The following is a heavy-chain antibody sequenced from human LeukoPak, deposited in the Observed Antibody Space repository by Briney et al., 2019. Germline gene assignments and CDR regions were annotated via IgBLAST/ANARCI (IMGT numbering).Heavy chain of an antibody. D-gene: IGHD2-2*01. CDR1: GFTFSSYA. CDR3: AKDAYASPSVRNY. V-gene: IGHV3-23*01. J-gene: IGHJ4*02. Sequence: GGSLRLSCEASGFTFSSYAMSWVRQAPGKGLEWVSLIDGSGDRTFYADSVKGRYTISRDNSKNTLYLQMTSLRAEDTAVYYCAKDAYASPSVRNYWGQGTLVTVSS. CDR2: IDGSGDRT.